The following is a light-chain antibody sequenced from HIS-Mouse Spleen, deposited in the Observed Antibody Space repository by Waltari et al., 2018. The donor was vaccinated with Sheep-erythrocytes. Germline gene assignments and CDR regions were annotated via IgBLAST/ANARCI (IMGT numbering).Light chain of an antibody. CDR3: SSYTSSSTV. Sequence: QSALTQPASVSGSPGQSITISCTGTSSDVDGYNYVPWYQQHPGKAPKLMIYDVSNRPSGVSNRFSGSKSGNTASLTISGLQAEDEADYYCSSYTSSSTVFGTGTKVTVL. CDR2: DVS. V-gene: IGLV2-14*03. CDR1: SSDVDGYNY. J-gene: IGLJ1*01.